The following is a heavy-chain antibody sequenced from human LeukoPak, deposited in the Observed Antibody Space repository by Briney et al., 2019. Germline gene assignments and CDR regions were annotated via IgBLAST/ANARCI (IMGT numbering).Heavy chain of an antibody. CDR2: IYTSGST. CDR1: GGSISSYY. Sequence: SETLSLTYTVSGGSISSYYWSWIRQPAGKGLEWIGRIYTSGSTNYNPSLKSRVTMSVDTSKNQFSLKLSSVTAADTAVYYCARDLQTDDYYYYGMDVWGQGTTVTVSS. V-gene: IGHV4-4*07. J-gene: IGHJ6*02. D-gene: IGHD2-21*02. CDR3: ARDLQTDDYYYYGMDV.